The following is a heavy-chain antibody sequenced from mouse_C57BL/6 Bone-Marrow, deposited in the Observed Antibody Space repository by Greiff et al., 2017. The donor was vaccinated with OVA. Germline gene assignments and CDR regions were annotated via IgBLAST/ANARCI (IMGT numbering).Heavy chain of an antibody. D-gene: IGHD1-1*01. Sequence: VKLVESGPELVKPGASVKISCKASGYAFSSSWMNWVKQRPGKGLEWIGRIYPGDGDTNYNGKFKGKATLTADKSSSTAYMQLSSLTSEDSAVYFCARDYYGSSEFAYWGQGTLVTVSA. J-gene: IGHJ3*01. CDR1: GYAFSSSW. V-gene: IGHV1-82*01. CDR3: ARDYYGSSEFAY. CDR2: IYPGDGDT.